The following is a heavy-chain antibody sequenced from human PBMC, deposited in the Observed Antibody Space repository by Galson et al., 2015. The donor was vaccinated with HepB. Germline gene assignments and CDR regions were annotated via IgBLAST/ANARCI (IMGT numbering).Heavy chain of an antibody. V-gene: IGHV3-21*01. J-gene: IGHJ6*03. CDR2: ISSSSSYI. D-gene: IGHD3-16*01. Sequence: SLRLSCAASGFTFSSYSMNWVRQAPGKGLEWVSSISSSSSYIYYADSVKGRFTISRDNAKNSLYLQMNSLRAEDTAVYYCARDAWGEVGGEYYYYMDVWGKGTTVTVSS. CDR3: ARDAWGEVGGEYYYYMDV. CDR1: GFTFSSYS.